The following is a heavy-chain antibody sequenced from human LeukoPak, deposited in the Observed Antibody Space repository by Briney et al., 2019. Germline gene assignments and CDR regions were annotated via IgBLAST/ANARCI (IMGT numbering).Heavy chain of an antibody. CDR3: ARVSRYSSSYMDV. CDR2: INPSGGST. V-gene: IGHV1-46*01. D-gene: IGHD6-6*01. J-gene: IGHJ6*03. Sequence: ASVKVSCKASGYTFTSYYMHWVRQAPGQGLEWMGIINPSGGSTSYAQKLQGRVTMTTDTSTSTAYMELRSLRSDDTAVYYCARVSRYSSSYMDVWGKGTTVTVSS. CDR1: GYTFTSYY.